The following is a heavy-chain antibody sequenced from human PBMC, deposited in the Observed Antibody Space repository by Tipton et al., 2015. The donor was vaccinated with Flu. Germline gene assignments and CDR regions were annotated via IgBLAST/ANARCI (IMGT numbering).Heavy chain of an antibody. CDR2: FYGSGNT. J-gene: IGHJ5*02. CDR1: GGSISNTY. CDR3: ARRDFSNYVSEPKNWFHP. V-gene: IGHV4-59*01. Sequence: LRLSCTVSGGSISNTYWSWLRQSPGKGLEWIGYFYGSGNTNYNPSLKSRVTISVDTSKNQFSLTLKSVTAADTAVYYCARRDFSNYVSEPKNWFHPWGQGTLVTVSS. D-gene: IGHD4-11*01.